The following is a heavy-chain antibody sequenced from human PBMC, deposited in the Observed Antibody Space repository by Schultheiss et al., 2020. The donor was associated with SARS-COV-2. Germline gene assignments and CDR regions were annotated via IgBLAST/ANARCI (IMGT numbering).Heavy chain of an antibody. D-gene: IGHD3-10*01. CDR3: TREGWGYGRSFDY. CDR2: IRSKAYGGTT. CDR1: GFTFSDYY. J-gene: IGHJ4*02. V-gene: IGHV3-71*01. Sequence: GGSLRLSCAASGFTFSDYYMSWVRQAPGKGLEWVGFIRSKAYGGTTEYAASVKGRFTISRDDSKSIAYLQMNSLKTEDTAVYYCTREGWGYGRSFDYWGQGTLVTVSS.